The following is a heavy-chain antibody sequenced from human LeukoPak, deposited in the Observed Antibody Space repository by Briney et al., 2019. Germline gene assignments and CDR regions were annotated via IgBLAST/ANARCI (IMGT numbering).Heavy chain of an antibody. D-gene: IGHD3-9*01. V-gene: IGHV4-4*07. CDR1: GGSISSNY. CDR2: IYSSGST. J-gene: IGHJ4*02. Sequence: SETLSLTCTVSGGSISSNYWSWIRQPAGKGLEWIGRIYSSGSTNSNPSLKSRITMSVDTSKNQFSLRLSSVTAADTAVYYCARGYSILTGYYYFDSWGQGTLVTVSS. CDR3: ARGYSILTGYYYFDS.